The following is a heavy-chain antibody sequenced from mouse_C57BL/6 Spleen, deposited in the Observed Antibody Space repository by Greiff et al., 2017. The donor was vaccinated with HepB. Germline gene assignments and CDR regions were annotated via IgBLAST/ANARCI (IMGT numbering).Heavy chain of an antibody. J-gene: IGHJ2*01. CDR1: GYTFTSYW. CDR2: IDPSDSYT. V-gene: IGHV1-50*01. D-gene: IGHD1-1*01. CDR3: ARAVVSHFDY. Sequence: QVQLQQPGAELVKPGASVKLSCKASGYTFTSYWMQWVKQRPGQGLEWIGEIDPSDSYTNYNQKFKGKATLTVDTSSSTAYMQLSSLTSEDSAVYYCARAVVSHFDYWGQGTTLTVSS.